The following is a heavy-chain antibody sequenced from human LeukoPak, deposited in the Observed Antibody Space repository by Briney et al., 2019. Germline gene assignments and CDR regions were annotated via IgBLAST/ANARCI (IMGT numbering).Heavy chain of an antibody. Sequence: QPGGSLRLSCAASGFTFDDYAMHWVRQAPGKGLEWVSGISWNSGSIGYADSVKGRFTISRDNAKNFLYLQMNSLRAEDMALYYCAKDIATMVRGAVDYWGQGTLVTVSS. CDR1: GFTFDDYA. V-gene: IGHV3-9*03. D-gene: IGHD3-10*01. J-gene: IGHJ4*02. CDR2: ISWNSGSI. CDR3: AKDIATMVRGAVDY.